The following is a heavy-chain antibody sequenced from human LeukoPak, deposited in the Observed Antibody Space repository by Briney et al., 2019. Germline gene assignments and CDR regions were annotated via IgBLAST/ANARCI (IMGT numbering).Heavy chain of an antibody. D-gene: IGHD4-17*01. Sequence: GASVKVSCKASGYTFTSYGISWVRQAPGQGLEWMGWISAYNGNTNYAQKLQGRVTMTTDTSTSTAYRELRSLRSDDTAVYYCARVWGIYGDPNWFDPWGQGTLVTVSS. V-gene: IGHV1-18*01. J-gene: IGHJ5*02. CDR2: ISAYNGNT. CDR3: ARVWGIYGDPNWFDP. CDR1: GYTFTSYG.